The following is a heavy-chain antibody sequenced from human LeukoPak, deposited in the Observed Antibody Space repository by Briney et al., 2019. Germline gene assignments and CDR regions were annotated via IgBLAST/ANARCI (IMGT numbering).Heavy chain of an antibody. D-gene: IGHD5-18*01. V-gene: IGHV3-23*01. CDR3: AKGSGYSYGYSPNWFDP. CDR2: ISGSGGST. J-gene: IGHJ5*02. Sequence: GGSLRLSCAASGLTFSSYVMSWVRQAPGKGLEWVSAISGSGGSTYYADSVKGRFTISRDNSKNTLYLQMNSLRAEDTAVYYCAKGSGYSYGYSPNWFDPWGQGTLVTVSS. CDR1: GLTFSSYV.